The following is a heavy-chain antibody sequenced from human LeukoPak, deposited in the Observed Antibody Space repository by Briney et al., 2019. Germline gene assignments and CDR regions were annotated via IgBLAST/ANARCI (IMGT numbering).Heavy chain of an antibody. CDR1: GFTFSSYA. Sequence: GGSLRLSCAASGFTFSSYAMSWVRQAPGKGLEWVSGISGSGDRTHYADSVKGRFTISRDNSKNTLYLQLNSLRAEDTAVYYCAKEDWDDFWSGYYGVWGQGTLVTVSS. D-gene: IGHD3-3*01. CDR3: AKEDWDDFWSGYYGV. J-gene: IGHJ4*02. CDR2: ISGSGDRT. V-gene: IGHV3-23*01.